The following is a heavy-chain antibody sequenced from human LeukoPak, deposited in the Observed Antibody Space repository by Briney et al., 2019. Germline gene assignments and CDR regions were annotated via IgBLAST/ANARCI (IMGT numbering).Heavy chain of an antibody. V-gene: IGHV4-34*01. J-gene: IGHJ3*02. Sequence: SETLSLTCAVYGGSFSGYYWSWIRQPPGKGLEWIGEINHSGSTNYNPSLKSRVTISVDTSKNQFSLKLSSVTAADTAVYYCARPYSIDFWSGSKTMMDAFDIWGQGTMVTVSS. CDR3: ARPYSIDFWSGSKTMMDAFDI. CDR1: GGSFSGYY. D-gene: IGHD3-3*01. CDR2: INHSGST.